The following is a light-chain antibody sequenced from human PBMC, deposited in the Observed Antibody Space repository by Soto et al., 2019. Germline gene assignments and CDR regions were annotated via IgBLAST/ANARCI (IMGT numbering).Light chain of an antibody. J-gene: IGLJ2*01. CDR1: SSNIGTNT. CDR2: SNV. CDR3: ATWDDSLSGVV. V-gene: IGLV1-44*01. Sequence: QSVLTQPPSASGTPGQRVSISCSGSSSNIGTNTVNCYQHLPGTAPKLLIFSNVERPSGVPDRFSGSKSGTSASLAITGLQSEDEADYYCATWDDSLSGVVFGGGTKVTVL.